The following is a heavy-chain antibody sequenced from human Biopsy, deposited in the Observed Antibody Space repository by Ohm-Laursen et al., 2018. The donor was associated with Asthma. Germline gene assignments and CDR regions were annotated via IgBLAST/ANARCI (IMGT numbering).Heavy chain of an antibody. CDR2: ISFDPLNK. V-gene: IGHV3-30*03. CDR1: GFTLSSYV. CDR3: ARVPVAAAGPYYYGMDV. D-gene: IGHD6-13*01. J-gene: IGHJ6*02. Sequence: RSLRLSCAASGFTLSSYVMHWVRQAPGKGLDRVALISFDPLNKQYADWVRGRFTVSRDSSKNTLYLQMNSLRADDTAVYYCARVPVAAAGPYYYGMDVWGQGTTVTVSS.